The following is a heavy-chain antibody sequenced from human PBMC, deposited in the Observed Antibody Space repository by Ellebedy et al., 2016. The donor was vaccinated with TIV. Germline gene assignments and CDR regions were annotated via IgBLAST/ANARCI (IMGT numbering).Heavy chain of an antibody. J-gene: IGHJ4*02. CDR1: GYTFTGYY. V-gene: IGHV1-18*04. Sequence: AASVKVSCKASGYTFTGYYMHWVRQAPGQGLEWMGGISGYNGNTNYAQRFQGRVTMITDTSTNTAYMELRSLRSDDTAVYFCARDRRWTTVTTALYYFDYWGQGTLVTVSS. CDR2: ISGYNGNT. D-gene: IGHD4-17*01. CDR3: ARDRRWTTVTTALYYFDY.